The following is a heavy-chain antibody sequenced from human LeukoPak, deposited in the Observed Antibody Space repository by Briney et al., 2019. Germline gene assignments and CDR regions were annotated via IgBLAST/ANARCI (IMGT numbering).Heavy chain of an antibody. CDR1: AFIFSGHW. J-gene: IGHJ4*02. V-gene: IGHV3-7*03. D-gene: IGHD2-15*01. CDR2: IKEDGSER. CDR3: AKDPSLGSQLDY. Sequence: PGGSLRLSCEASAFIFSGHWLNWVRQTPGKGLEWVASIKEDGSERQYVDSVKGRFTISRDNSKNTLYLQMNSLRAEDTAVYYCAKDPSLGSQLDYWGQGTLVTVSS.